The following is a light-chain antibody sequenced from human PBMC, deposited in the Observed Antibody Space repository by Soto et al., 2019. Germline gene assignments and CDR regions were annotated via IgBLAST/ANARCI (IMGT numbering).Light chain of an antibody. CDR1: SSDVGTYNL. CDR2: EVN. Sequence: QSALTQPASVSGSPGQSITISCTGTSSDVGTYNLVSWYQQRPAKAPKLMIYEVNKRPSGVSNRFSGSKSGNTASLTISGLQAEDEADYSCCSYAGSSTWVFGGGTKLTVL. V-gene: IGLV2-23*02. CDR3: CSYAGSSTWV. J-gene: IGLJ3*02.